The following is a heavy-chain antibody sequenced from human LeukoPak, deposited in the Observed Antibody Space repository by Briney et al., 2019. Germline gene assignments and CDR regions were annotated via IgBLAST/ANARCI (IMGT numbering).Heavy chain of an antibody. Sequence: VASAKVSCKASGYTFTSYGISWVRQAPGQGLEWMGWISAYNGNTNYAQKLQGRVTMTTDTSTSTAYMELRSLRSDDTAVYYCARYGSGSYYPDLDYWGQGTLVTVSS. CDR2: ISAYNGNT. CDR3: ARYGSGSYYPDLDY. D-gene: IGHD3-10*01. J-gene: IGHJ4*02. V-gene: IGHV1-18*01. CDR1: GYTFTSYG.